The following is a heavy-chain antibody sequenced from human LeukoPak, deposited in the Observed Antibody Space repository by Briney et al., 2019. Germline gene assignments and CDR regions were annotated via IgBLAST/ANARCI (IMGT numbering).Heavy chain of an antibody. J-gene: IGHJ4*02. CDR3: ARAPGKYSYGDKDY. D-gene: IGHD5-18*01. Sequence: PSKTLSLTCAVYGGSFRGYYWSWIRQPPGKGLEWIGEINHSGSTNYNPSLKSRVTISVDTSKNQFSLKLSSVTAADTAVYYCARAPGKYSYGDKDYWGQGTLVTVSS. CDR1: GGSFRGYY. CDR2: INHSGST. V-gene: IGHV4-34*01.